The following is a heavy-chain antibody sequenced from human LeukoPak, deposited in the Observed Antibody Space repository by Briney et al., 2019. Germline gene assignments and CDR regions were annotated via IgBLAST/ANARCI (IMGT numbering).Heavy chain of an antibody. V-gene: IGHV4-59*01. Sequence: SETLSLTCTVSGGSISSYYWSWIRQPPGKGLEWIGYIYYSGSTNYNPSLKSRVTISVDTSKNQFSLKLSSVTAADTAVYYCAKSTSIWENWFDPWGQGTTVTVSS. D-gene: IGHD2/OR15-2a*01. CDR2: IYYSGST. CDR1: GGSISSYY. J-gene: IGHJ5*01. CDR3: AKSTSIWENWFDP.